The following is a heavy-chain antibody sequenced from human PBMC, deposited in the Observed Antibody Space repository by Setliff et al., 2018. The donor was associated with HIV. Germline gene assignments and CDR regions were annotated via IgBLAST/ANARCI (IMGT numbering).Heavy chain of an antibody. V-gene: IGHV4-38-2*01. J-gene: IGHJ1*01. D-gene: IGHD2-21*02. CDR3: ASRGIVVVTMSMPDEFFVH. CDR1: GYSISSGHY. CDR2: IYHSGTT. Sequence: ASETLSLTCAVSGYSISSGHYWGRIRQPPGKGLEWIGSIYHSGTTYDNPSLKSRVTISVDRSRNQFSLTLNSVTAADTATYYCASRGIVVVTMSMPDEFFVHWGHGTLVTVSS.